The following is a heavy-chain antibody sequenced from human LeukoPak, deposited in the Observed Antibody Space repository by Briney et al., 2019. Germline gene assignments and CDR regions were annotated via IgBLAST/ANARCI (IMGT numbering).Heavy chain of an antibody. J-gene: IGHJ4*02. CDR1: GYTFTNYY. Sequence: ASVKVSCKASGYTFTNYYIHWVRQAPGQGLEWMGWINPNSGGANYAQKIQGRVTMTRDTSISTAYMELSRLRSDDTAVYYCASGQRVTDYLHPLGFYFDYWGQGTLVTVSS. D-gene: IGHD2-21*02. CDR2: INPNSGGA. CDR3: ASGQRVTDYLHPLGFYFDY. V-gene: IGHV1-2*02.